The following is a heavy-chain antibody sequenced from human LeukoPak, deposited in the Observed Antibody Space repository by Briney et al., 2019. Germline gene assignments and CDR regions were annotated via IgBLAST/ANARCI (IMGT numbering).Heavy chain of an antibody. D-gene: IGHD4-17*01. J-gene: IGHJ4*02. CDR3: ARLPVTDKVDY. CDR1: GFSVNSNY. Sequence: PGGSLRLSCAASGFSVNSNYVSWVRQAPGKGLEWVSIMYSGGTTYYADFVEGRFTISRDTSKNTMSLQMNSLRAEDTALYYCARLPVTDKVDYWGQGTLVTVSS. V-gene: IGHV3-66*04. CDR2: MYSGGTT.